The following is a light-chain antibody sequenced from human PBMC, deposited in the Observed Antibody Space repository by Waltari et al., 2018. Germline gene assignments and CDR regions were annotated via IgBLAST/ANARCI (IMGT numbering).Light chain of an antibody. V-gene: IGKV3-20*01. Sequence: EMVLTQPPGPLSLSPGERATLSCRASQSVSRSLAWYQQKPGQAPRLLTYGASSRATGVPDRFSGSGSGTDFSLTISRLEPEDFAVYYCQHYVRLPVSFGQGTKVEIK. CDR1: QSVSRS. J-gene: IGKJ1*01. CDR2: GAS. CDR3: QHYVRLPVS.